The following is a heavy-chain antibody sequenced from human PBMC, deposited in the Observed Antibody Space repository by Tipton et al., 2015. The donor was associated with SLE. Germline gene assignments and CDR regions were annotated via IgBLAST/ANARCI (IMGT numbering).Heavy chain of an antibody. CDR2: IYPGDSDT. CDR3: ARSSVLLVVHPNAFDI. J-gene: IGHJ3*02. V-gene: IGHV5-51*03. D-gene: IGHD2-8*02. CDR1: GYSLSNYW. Sequence: VQLVQSGAEVKKPGESLKISCKGSGYSLSNYWIGWVRQMPGRGLEWMGIIYPGDSDTKYSPSLEGQVTISADTSINTAYLQLSSLKASDTAIYYCARSSVLLVVHPNAFDIWGPGTRVTVSS.